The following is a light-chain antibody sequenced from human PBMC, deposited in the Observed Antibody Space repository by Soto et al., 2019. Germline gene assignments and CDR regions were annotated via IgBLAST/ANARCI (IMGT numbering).Light chain of an antibody. CDR1: QSISSC. Sequence: DIQMTQSPSTLSASVGDRVTITCRASQSISSCLAWYQQKPWKAPKLLIYDASSLEGGVPSRFSGSVSGTEFPLTISSLQPDDFATYYCQQYNSYWGTFGQGTQVEIK. J-gene: IGKJ1*01. CDR3: QQYNSYWGT. CDR2: DAS. V-gene: IGKV1-5*01.